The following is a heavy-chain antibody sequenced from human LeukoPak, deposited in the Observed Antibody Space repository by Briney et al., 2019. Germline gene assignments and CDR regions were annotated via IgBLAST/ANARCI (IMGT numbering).Heavy chain of an antibody. V-gene: IGHV6-1*01. CDR2: TSHRSKWYN. CDR3: ARWQHDTAFFDY. D-gene: IGHD1-1*01. Sequence: SQTLSLTCAISGDSVSSNSAAWNWIRQSPSRGLEWLGRTSHRSKWYNNYAVSVKSRITINPDTSKNQFSLQLKSVTPEDTAVYYCARWQHDTAFFDYWGQGTLVTVSS. J-gene: IGHJ4*02. CDR1: GDSVSSNSAA.